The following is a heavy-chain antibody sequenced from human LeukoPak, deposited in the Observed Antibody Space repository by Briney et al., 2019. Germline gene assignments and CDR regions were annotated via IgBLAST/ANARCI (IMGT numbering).Heavy chain of an antibody. D-gene: IGHD6-13*01. Sequence: PGGSLRLSCAASGFTFSSYGMHWVRQAPGKGLEWVAVIWYDGSNKYYADSVKGRFTISRDNSKNTLYLQMNCLRAEDTAVYYCARDRTPMGSSWYDYYYGMDVWGQGTTVTVSS. CDR1: GFTFSSYG. J-gene: IGHJ6*02. CDR3: ARDRTPMGSSWYDYYYGMDV. CDR2: IWYDGSNK. V-gene: IGHV3-33*01.